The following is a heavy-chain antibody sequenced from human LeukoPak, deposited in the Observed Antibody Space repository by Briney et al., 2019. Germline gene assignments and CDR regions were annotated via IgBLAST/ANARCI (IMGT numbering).Heavy chain of an antibody. V-gene: IGHV1-69*06. Sequence: ASVKVSCKASGGTFSSYAISWVRQAPDQGLEWMGRIIPIFGTANYAQKFQGRVTITADKSTSTAYMELSSLRSEDTAVYYCAREVSPYDYGGPHFDYWGQGTLVTVSS. J-gene: IGHJ4*02. CDR2: IIPIFGTA. D-gene: IGHD4-23*01. CDR1: GGTFSSYA. CDR3: AREVSPYDYGGPHFDY.